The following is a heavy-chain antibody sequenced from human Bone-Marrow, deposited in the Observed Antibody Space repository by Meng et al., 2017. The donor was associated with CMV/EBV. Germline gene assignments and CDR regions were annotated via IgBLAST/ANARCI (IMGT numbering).Heavy chain of an antibody. CDR3: AKVGGLWSGYIDY. CDR2: ISSSSSYI. V-gene: IGHV3-21*01. Sequence: GGSLRLSCAASGFTFSSYSMNWVRQAPGKGLEWVSSISSSSSYIYYADSVKGRFTISRDNAKNSLYLQMNSLRAEDTAVYYCAKVGGLWSGYIDYWGQGTMVTV. D-gene: IGHD3-3*01. CDR1: GFTFSSYS. J-gene: IGHJ4*02.